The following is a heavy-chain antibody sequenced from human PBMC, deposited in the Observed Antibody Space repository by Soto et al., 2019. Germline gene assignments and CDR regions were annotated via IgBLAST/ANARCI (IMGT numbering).Heavy chain of an antibody. V-gene: IGHV1-18*01. D-gene: IGHD1-7*01. J-gene: IGHJ6*02. Sequence: QVQLVQSGAEVKKPGASVKVSCKSSGYTFTSYGISWVRQAPGQGLEWMGWISAYNGNTKYAQKLQGRVTMTTDTSTSTAYIELRSLRSDDTAVYYCARDSHSLTGTTRSFYYYYYGMDVWGQGTTVTVSS. CDR1: GYTFTSYG. CDR3: ARDSHSLTGTTRSFYYYYYGMDV. CDR2: ISAYNGNT.